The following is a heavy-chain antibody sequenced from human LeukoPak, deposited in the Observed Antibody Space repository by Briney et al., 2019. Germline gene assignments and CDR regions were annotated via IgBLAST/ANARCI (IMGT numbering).Heavy chain of an antibody. CDR3: ARDSGIAARQKYFDY. CDR1: GGTFSSYA. V-gene: IGHV1-69*05. J-gene: IGHJ4*02. CDR2: IIPIFGTA. D-gene: IGHD6-6*01. Sequence: SVKVSCKDSGGTFSSYAISWVRQAPGQGLEWMGRIIPIFGTANYAQKFQGRVTITTDESTSTAYMELSSLRSEDTAVYYCARDSGIAARQKYFDYWGQGTLVTVSS.